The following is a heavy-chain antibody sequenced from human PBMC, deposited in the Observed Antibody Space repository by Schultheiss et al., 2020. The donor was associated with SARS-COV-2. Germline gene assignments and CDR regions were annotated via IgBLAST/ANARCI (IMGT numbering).Heavy chain of an antibody. CDR1: GGSISSYY. D-gene: IGHD2-21*02. CDR3: ANSLPRVTLFDS. Sequence: SETLSLTCTVSGGSISSYYWSWIRQPPGKGLEWIGYIYYSGSTNYNPSLKSRVTMSLDTSTGQFFLNLTSVTAADTAVYYCANSLPRVTLFDSWGQGTLVTVSS. V-gene: IGHV4-59*01. J-gene: IGHJ4*02. CDR2: IYYSGST.